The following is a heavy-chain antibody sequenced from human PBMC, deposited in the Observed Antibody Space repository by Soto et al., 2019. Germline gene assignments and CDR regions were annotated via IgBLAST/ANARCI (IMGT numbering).Heavy chain of an antibody. D-gene: IGHD3-22*01. Sequence: QVQLQESVPGLVKPSQTLSLTCTVSGGSISSGDYYWSWIRQPPRKGLEWIVYIYYSGSTYYNPSLKSRVTISVDTSKNQFSLKLSSVPAADTAVYYCDRDRDSSGYHLDYWGQGTLLTVSS. V-gene: IGHV4-30-4*01. CDR2: IYYSGST. CDR1: GGSISSGDYY. CDR3: DRDRDSSGYHLDY. J-gene: IGHJ4*02.